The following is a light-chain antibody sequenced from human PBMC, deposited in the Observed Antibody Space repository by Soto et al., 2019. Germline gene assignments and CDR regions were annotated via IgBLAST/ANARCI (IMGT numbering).Light chain of an antibody. CDR2: DAS. V-gene: IGKV3-11*01. CDR1: QSVNSY. CDR3: QQRSNWPPYT. J-gene: IGKJ2*01. Sequence: EIVLTQSPATLSLSPGERATLSCRASQSVNSYLAWYQQKPGQAPRLLIYDASNRATGIPARFGGSGSGTDFTLTISSLEPEDFAVYYCQQRSNWPPYTFGQGTKLEIK.